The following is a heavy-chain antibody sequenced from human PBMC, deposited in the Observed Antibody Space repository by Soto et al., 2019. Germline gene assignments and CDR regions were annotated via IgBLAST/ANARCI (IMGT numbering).Heavy chain of an antibody. CDR3: AGPNPGIAGAGNHYYYYMDV. CDR2: IIPILGIA. CDR1: GGTFSSYT. Sequence: SVKVSCKASGGTFSSYTISWVRQAPGQGLEWMGRIIPILGIANYAQKFQGRVTITADKSTSTAYMELSSLRSEDTAVYYFAGPNPGIAGAGNHYYYYMDVWGKGTTVTVSS. J-gene: IGHJ6*03. V-gene: IGHV1-69*02. D-gene: IGHD6-19*01.